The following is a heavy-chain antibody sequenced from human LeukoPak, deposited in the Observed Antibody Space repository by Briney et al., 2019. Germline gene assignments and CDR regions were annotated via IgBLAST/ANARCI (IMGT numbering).Heavy chain of an antibody. V-gene: IGHV1-2*02. CDR1: GYSFTGYY. CDR2: INPNRGGT. J-gene: IGHJ6*03. D-gene: IGHD5-18*01. CDR3: ARDAKDTTMVLDYYYYYMDV. Sequence: ASVKVSCKASGYSFTGYYMHWVRQAPGQGLEWMGWINPNRGGTKYVQKFQGRVTMTRDTSISTAYMELSRLRSDDTAVYYCARDAKDTTMVLDYYYYYMDVWGKGTTVTVSS.